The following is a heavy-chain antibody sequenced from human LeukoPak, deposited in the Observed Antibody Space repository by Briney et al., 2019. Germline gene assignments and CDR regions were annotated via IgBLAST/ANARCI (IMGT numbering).Heavy chain of an antibody. V-gene: IGHV1-2*06. D-gene: IGHD2-15*01. J-gene: IGHJ4*02. CDR2: INPNSGGT. Sequence: ASVKVSCKASGYTFTGYYMHWVRQAPGQGLEWMGRINPNSGGTNYAQKFQGRVTMTRDTSISTAYMELSRLRSDDTAVYYSARYRGVGGHIGYCSGGSCYTIDYWGQGTLVTVSS. CDR3: ARYRGVGGHIGYCSGGSCYTIDY. CDR1: GYTFTGYY.